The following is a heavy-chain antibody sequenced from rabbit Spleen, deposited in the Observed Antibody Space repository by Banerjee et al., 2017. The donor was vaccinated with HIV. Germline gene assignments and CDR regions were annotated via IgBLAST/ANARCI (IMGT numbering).Heavy chain of an antibody. J-gene: IGHJ4*01. CDR3: ARDGDDAGYDFNL. CDR1: GFSFSSSYD. CDR2: IYTGNVKT. V-gene: IGHV1S45*01. Sequence: QEQLVESGGGLVTPGASLTLTCTASGFSFSSSYDMCWVRQAPGKGLEWIGCIYTGNVKTYYASWAKGRFTISKSSSTTVTLQMTSLTAADTATYFCARDGDDAGYDFNLWGQGTLVTVS. D-gene: IGHD3-1*01.